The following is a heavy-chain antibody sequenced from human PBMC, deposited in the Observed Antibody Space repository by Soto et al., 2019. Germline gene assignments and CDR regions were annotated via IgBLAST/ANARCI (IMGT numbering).Heavy chain of an antibody. J-gene: IGHJ3*01. V-gene: IGHV4-31*03. CDR3: ARDRLRAVYAFDF. D-gene: IGHD4-17*01. CDR1: GVSITSGAYY. CDR2: IYCNGNT. Sequence: SETLSLTCTLSGVSITSGAYYWTWVRQHPGKGLEWIGYIYCNGNTYFSPSLKSRLTISIDTSKNQFSLKLSSVTAADTAMYYCARDRLRAVYAFDFWGQGTMVTVS.